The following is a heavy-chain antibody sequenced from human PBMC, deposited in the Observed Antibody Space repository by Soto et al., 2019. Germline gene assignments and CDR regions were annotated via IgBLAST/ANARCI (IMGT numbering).Heavy chain of an antibody. CDR3: GRAGGYEVQGSNWFGP. Sequence: QVQLQESGPGLVKPSETLSLTCTVSGGSISSHYWSWIRQPAGKGLEWIGRIYASGSTNYNPSLKSRVTMSLDTSRNQFSLKLTSVTAADTAMYYCGRAGGYEVQGSNWFGPWGQGTLVTVSS. J-gene: IGHJ5*02. V-gene: IGHV4-4*07. CDR2: IYASGST. CDR1: GGSISSHY. D-gene: IGHD5-12*01.